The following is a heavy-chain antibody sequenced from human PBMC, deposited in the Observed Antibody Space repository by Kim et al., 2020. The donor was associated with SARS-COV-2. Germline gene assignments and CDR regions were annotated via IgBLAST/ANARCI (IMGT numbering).Heavy chain of an antibody. J-gene: IGHJ6*02. CDR2: ITSSGTAM. CDR1: EFTFSDYF. V-gene: IGHV3-11*01. CDR3: ARGRPKGGYGMDV. Sequence: GGSLRLSCAASEFTFSDYFMSWIRRAPGKGLEWVSYITSSGTAMWYADSVKGRFTISRDNAKNLLYLQMNSLSAEDTAVYYCARGRPKGGYGMDVWGQGTTVTVSS.